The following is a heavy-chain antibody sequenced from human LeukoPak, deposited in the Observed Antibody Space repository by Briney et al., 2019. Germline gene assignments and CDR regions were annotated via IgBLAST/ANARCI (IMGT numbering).Heavy chain of an antibody. J-gene: IGHJ4*02. Sequence: GGSLRLSCAASGVTFSNKYMSWVRQAPGKGLEWVSVIYSGGSTDYADSVKGRFTISRDNSKNTLYLQMNSLTAEDTAVYYCAREFSSGWSHYFDYWGQGTLVTVSS. CDR3: AREFSSGWSHYFDY. CDR1: GVTFSNKY. V-gene: IGHV3-66*01. CDR2: IYSGGST. D-gene: IGHD6-19*01.